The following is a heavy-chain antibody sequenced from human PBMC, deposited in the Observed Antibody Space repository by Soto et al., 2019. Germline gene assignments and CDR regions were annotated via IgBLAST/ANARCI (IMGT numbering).Heavy chain of an antibody. CDR2: IYYSGST. J-gene: IGHJ5*02. D-gene: IGHD2-2*02. Sequence: PSETLSLTCTVSGGSVSSGSYYWSWIRQPPGKGLEWIGYIYYSGSTNYNPSLKSRVTISVDTSKNQFSLKLSSVTAADTAVYYCAREGGIVVVPAAIGDNWFDPWGQGTLVTVS. CDR3: AREGGIVVVPAAIGDNWFDP. CDR1: GGSVSSGSYY. V-gene: IGHV4-61*01.